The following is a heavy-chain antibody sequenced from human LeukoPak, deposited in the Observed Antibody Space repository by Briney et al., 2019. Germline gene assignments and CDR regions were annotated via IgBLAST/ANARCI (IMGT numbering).Heavy chain of an antibody. D-gene: IGHD6-19*01. Sequence: PSETLSLTCTVSGGSISSYYWSWLRQPPGKGLEWIGYIYYSGSTNYNPSLKSRVTISVDTSKNQFSLKLSSVTAADTAVYYCAREEHSSGWYAWGQGTLVTVSS. CDR1: GGSISSYY. CDR2: IYYSGST. J-gene: IGHJ4*02. CDR3: AREEHSSGWYA. V-gene: IGHV4-59*01.